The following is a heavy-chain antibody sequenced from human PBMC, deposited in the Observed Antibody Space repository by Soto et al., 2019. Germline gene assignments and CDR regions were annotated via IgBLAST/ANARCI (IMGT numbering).Heavy chain of an antibody. V-gene: IGHV4-59*01. Sequence: LSLTCNVSGASMRSYSWTWMRLSPGKGLEWIGDIFYSGSSNLNPSLRSRLSISIDTSKNKFSLMLKSVTAADTAVYYCARDLRCCGLDVWGQGTTVTVSS. D-gene: IGHD3-9*01. J-gene: IGHJ6*02. CDR1: GASMRSYS. CDR2: IFYSGSS. CDR3: ARDLRCCGLDV.